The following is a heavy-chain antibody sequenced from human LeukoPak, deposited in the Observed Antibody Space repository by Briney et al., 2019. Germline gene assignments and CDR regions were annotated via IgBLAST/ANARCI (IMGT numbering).Heavy chain of an antibody. D-gene: IGHD1-7*01. V-gene: IGHV3-23*01. CDR3: AKHREGTIADYFDY. Sequence: PGGSLTLPCAPSGFTFRSYAMRWLRQAPGKGLEWVSSISGSGGNTFYADSVKGRFTISRDNYKNTLYLQVNSLRGEDTAVYYCAKHREGTIADYFDYWGQGTLVTVSS. CDR1: GFTFRSYA. CDR2: ISGSGGNT. J-gene: IGHJ4*02.